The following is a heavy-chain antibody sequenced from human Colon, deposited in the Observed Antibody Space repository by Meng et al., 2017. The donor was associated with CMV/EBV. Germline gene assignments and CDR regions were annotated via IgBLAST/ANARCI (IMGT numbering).Heavy chain of an antibody. CDR3: ARGGGTYGRQAFDP. V-gene: IGHV1-69*05. Sequence: SVKVSCKASGGTLSSYAFSWVRQAPGQGLEWMGEIIPIFGRTKYAPKFQDRVTITTDESTYTVYMDLTSLTSEDTALYYCARGGGTYGRQAFDPWGQGTLVTVSS. D-gene: IGHD3-3*02. J-gene: IGHJ5*02. CDR2: IIPIFGRT. CDR1: GGTLSSYA.